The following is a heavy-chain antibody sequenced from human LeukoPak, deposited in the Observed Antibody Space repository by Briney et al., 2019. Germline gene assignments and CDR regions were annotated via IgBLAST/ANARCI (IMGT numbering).Heavy chain of an antibody. CDR1: GFSFSTYN. CDR3: ASRSGRQWLPYFDY. CDR2: IRSKAYGGTT. V-gene: IGHV3-49*04. D-gene: IGHD1-26*01. J-gene: IGHJ4*02. Sequence: GGSLRLSCAGSGFSFSTYNMNWVRQAPGKGLEWVGFIRSKAYGGTTEYAASVKGRFTISRDDSKSIAYLQMNSLKTEDTAVYHCASRSGRQWLPYFDYWGQGTLVTVSS.